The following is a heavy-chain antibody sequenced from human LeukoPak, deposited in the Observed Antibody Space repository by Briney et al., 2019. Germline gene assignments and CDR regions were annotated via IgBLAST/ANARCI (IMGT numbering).Heavy chain of an antibody. Sequence: SETLSLTCTVSGGSISSSYWSWIRQPPGKGLEWIGYIYYSGSTNYNPSLKSRVTISVDTSKNQVSLKLSSVTAADTAVYYCARGNDYWSQGTLVTVSS. CDR1: GGSISSSY. CDR2: IYYSGST. J-gene: IGHJ4*02. CDR3: ARGNDY. V-gene: IGHV4-59*08.